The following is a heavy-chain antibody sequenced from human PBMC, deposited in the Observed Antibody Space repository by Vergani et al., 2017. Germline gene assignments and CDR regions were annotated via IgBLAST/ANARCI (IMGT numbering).Heavy chain of an antibody. CDR1: GQSISSGYY. V-gene: IGHV4-38-2*01. D-gene: IGHD3-16*01. Sequence: QGQLQESGPGLVKPSETLPLTCAVSGQSISSGYYWGWIRQPPRKGLEWIGSIYYSGTIYYNPSLKSRVTISVDTSKNQFSLRLNSVTAADTAVYYCVRLPGARTKXDDGYYYPYGMDVWGQGTTVTVSS. J-gene: IGHJ6*02. CDR3: VRLPGARTKXDDGYYYPYGMDV. CDR2: IYYSGTI.